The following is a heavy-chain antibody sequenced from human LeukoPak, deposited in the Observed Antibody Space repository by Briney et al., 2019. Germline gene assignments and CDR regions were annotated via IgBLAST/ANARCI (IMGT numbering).Heavy chain of an antibody. CDR3: ARGGLSIMGY. V-gene: IGHV3-48*01. CDR2: ISSSGSTK. Sequence: GGSLRLSCAASGFNVSSNYMNWVRQAPGKGLEWVSYISSSGSTKYYADSVKGRFTISRDNARNSLYLQMNSLRAEDTAVYFCARGGLSIMGYWGQGTLVTVSS. CDR1: GFNVSSNY. J-gene: IGHJ4*02. D-gene: IGHD2/OR15-2a*01.